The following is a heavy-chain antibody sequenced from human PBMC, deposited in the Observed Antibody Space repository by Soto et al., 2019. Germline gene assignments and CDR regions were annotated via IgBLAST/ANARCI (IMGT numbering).Heavy chain of an antibody. CDR1: GFSVNDAW. V-gene: IGHV3-15*07. D-gene: IGHD4-17*01. CDR2: IQSQADGGTT. CDR3: TTFYGSNY. J-gene: IGHJ4*02. Sequence: EVQLVESGGGLVKPGESLRLACAASGFSVNDAWMNWVRQAPGEGLEWVGRIQSQADGGTTDYAASMKGRFIISRDDSQNSLFLQINSLETEDTGICFCTTFYGSNYWGQGTLVTVSS.